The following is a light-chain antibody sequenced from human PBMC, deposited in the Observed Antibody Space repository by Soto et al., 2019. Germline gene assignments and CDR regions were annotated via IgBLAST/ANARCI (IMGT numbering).Light chain of an antibody. CDR3: YSYTTTSTYV. CDR2: EVS. J-gene: IGLJ1*01. V-gene: IGLV2-14*01. Sequence: QSVLTQPASVSGSPGQSITLSFSGTSSDVGGYHFVSWYQQHPGKAPNLIIYEVSNRPSGVSDRFSGSKSGNTASLTISGLQAEDEADYYCYSYTTTSTYVFGTGTKVTVL. CDR1: SSDVGGYHF.